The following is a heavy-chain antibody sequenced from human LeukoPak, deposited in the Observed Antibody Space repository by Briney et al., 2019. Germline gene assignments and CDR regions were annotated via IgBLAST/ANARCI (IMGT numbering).Heavy chain of an antibody. V-gene: IGHV3-30-3*01. J-gene: IGHJ4*02. CDR3: ARDWTLNY. D-gene: IGHD3/OR15-3a*01. CDR2: VSFDGDNK. CDR1: GFTFSSYA. Sequence: PGGSLRLSCAASGFTFSSYAMHWVRQAPGKGLEWVAVVSFDGDNKYYADSVKDRFTISRDNSQNTLYLQLNSLRAEDTAVYYCARDWTLNYWGREPWSPSPQ.